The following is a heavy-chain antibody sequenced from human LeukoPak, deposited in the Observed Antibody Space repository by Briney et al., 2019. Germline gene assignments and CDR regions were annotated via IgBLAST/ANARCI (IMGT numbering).Heavy chain of an antibody. CDR2: ISGSGGST. Sequence: PGGSLRLSCAASGFTFSSYGMSWVRQAPGKGLEWVSAISGSGGSTYYADSVKGRFTISRDNSKNTLYLQMNSLRAEDTAVYYCANTHGSGSYPDYWGQGTLVTVSS. D-gene: IGHD3-10*01. CDR1: GFTFSSYG. J-gene: IGHJ4*02. CDR3: ANTHGSGSYPDY. V-gene: IGHV3-23*01.